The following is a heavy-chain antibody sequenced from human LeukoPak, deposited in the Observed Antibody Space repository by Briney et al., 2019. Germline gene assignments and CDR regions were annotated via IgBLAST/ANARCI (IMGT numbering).Heavy chain of an antibody. CDR2: IYSGDTI. CDR1: IFSDSSNH. J-gene: IGHJ5*02. V-gene: IGHV3-53*01. CDR3: ATGYDFGFDL. D-gene: IGHD5-12*01. Sequence: GGPLRLSCAVSIFSDSSNHMSCVRQAPGEAVEWVSIIYSGDTIHYADSVKDRFTISRDNTKHTLYLQMNSLRAEDTAVYYCATGYDFGFDLWGQRTLDTVSS.